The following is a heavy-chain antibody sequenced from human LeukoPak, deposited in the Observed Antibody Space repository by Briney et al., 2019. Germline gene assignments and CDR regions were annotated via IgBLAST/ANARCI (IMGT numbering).Heavy chain of an antibody. D-gene: IGHD6-13*01. V-gene: IGHV3-23*01. Sequence: PGGSLRLSCAASGFTFSSYAMSWVRQAPGKGLEWVSAISGSGGSAYYADSVKGRFTISRDDSKNTLYLQMNSLRAEDTAVYYCAKITRIAAAVHDAFDIWGQGTMVTVSS. CDR1: GFTFSSYA. CDR2: ISGSGGSA. CDR3: AKITRIAAAVHDAFDI. J-gene: IGHJ3*02.